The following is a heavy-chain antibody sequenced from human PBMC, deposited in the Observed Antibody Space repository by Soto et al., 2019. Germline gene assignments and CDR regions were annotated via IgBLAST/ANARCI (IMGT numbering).Heavy chain of an antibody. CDR1: GYTFTSDD. J-gene: IGHJ3*02. V-gene: IGHV1-8*01. Sequence: QVQLVQSGAEVKKPGASVKVSCRASGYTFTSDDINWVRQATGQGLEWMGWMNPNSGNTGYEQKFQGRVTMTRNTSIRTAYMELSSLTSEDTAVYYCARGRHAFDIWGQGTMVTVSS. CDR2: MNPNSGNT. CDR3: ARGRHAFDI.